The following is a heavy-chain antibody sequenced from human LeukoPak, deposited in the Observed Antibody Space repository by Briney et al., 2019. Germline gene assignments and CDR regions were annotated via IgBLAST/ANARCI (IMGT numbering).Heavy chain of an antibody. D-gene: IGHD3-22*01. CDR3: ASASRHEYYYDSRGYYPDY. Sequence: SETLSLTCTVSGGSISSYYWSWIRQPPGKGLEWIGYYYRGSTSCNPSLKSRVTISVDTSRNQFSLKLSSVTAADTAVYYCASASRHEYYYDSRGYYPDYWGQGTLVTVSS. J-gene: IGHJ4*02. V-gene: IGHV4-59*01. CDR1: GGSISSYY. CDR2: YYRGST.